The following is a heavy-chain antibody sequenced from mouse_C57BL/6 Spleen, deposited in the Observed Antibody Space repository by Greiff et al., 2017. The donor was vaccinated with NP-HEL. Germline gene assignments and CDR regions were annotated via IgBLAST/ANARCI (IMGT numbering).Heavy chain of an antibody. Sequence: QVQLQQPGAELVRPGSSVKLSCKASGYTFTSYWMHWVKQRPIQGLEWIGNIDPSDSETHYNQKFKDKATLTADKSSSTAYMQLSSLTSEDSAVYYCARGDYGYDVGAMDYWGQGTSVTVSS. CDR3: ARGDYGYDVGAMDY. V-gene: IGHV1-52*01. D-gene: IGHD2-2*01. J-gene: IGHJ4*01. CDR1: GYTFTSYW. CDR2: IDPSDSET.